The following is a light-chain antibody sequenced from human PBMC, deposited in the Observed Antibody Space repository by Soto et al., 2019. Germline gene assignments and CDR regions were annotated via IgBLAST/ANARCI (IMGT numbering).Light chain of an antibody. CDR3: HNYADSPHT. J-gene: IGKJ2*01. V-gene: IGKV3-20*01. Sequence: EIVLTQSPGTLSLSPGEGATLSCRASQSVRSGSLAWYQQKPGQAPRLLIYGASSRATDIPDRFSGSGSGTDFTLTISRLEPEDFAVYYCHNYADSPHTFGQGTKVDIK. CDR2: GAS. CDR1: QSVRSGS.